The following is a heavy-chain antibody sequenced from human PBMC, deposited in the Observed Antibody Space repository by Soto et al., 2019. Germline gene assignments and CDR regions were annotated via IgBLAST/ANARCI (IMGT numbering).Heavy chain of an antibody. CDR3: ARGGDIVVVVAPPYDY. CDR1: GYTFTSYY. D-gene: IGHD2-15*01. J-gene: IGHJ4*02. V-gene: IGHV1-46*03. CDR2: INPSGGST. Sequence: QVQLVQSGAEVKKPGASVKVSCKASGYTFTSYYMHWVRQAPGQGLEWMGIINPSGGSTSYAQKFQGRVTMTRDTSTSTVYMELSSLRSEDTAVYYCARGGDIVVVVAPPYDYWGQGTLVTVSS.